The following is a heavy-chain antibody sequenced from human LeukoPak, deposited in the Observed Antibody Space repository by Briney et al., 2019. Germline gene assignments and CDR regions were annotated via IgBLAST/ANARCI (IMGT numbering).Heavy chain of an antibody. CDR2: IYPDDSET. V-gene: IGHV5-51*01. J-gene: IGHJ4*02. Sequence: GESLEISCKVSGYIFTTYWIGWVRQMPGKGLEWMGIIYPDDSETRYSPSFQGQVTISADKSLSTAFLQWSSLKASDTAMYYCARHRFYSNGWSPFDYWGQGTLVTVPP. D-gene: IGHD6-19*01. CDR3: ARHRFYSNGWSPFDY. CDR1: GYIFTTYW.